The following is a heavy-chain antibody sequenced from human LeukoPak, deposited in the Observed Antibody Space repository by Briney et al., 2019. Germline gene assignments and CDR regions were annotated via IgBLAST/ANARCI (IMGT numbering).Heavy chain of an antibody. CDR1: GFTFSSHD. CDR2: ISYDGSKN. J-gene: IGHJ4*02. V-gene: IGHV3-30*03. D-gene: IGHD3-10*01. Sequence: GGSLRLSCAASGFTFSSHDMHWVRQAPGKGLEWVATISYDGSKNNYGDSVKGRFTISRDNSKNTLYLQMNSLRAEDTAVYYCARDNYYGSGNYFDYWGQGTLVTVSS. CDR3: ARDNYYGSGNYFDY.